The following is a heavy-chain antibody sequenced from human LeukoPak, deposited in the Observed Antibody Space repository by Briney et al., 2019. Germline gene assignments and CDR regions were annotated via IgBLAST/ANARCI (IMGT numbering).Heavy chain of an antibody. D-gene: IGHD5-18*01. CDR1: GGSINSYY. J-gene: IGHJ4*02. Sequence: PSETLSLTCTVSGGSINSYYWSWIRQPPGKGLEWIGYIYYSGSTNYNPSLKSRVTISVDTSKNQFSLKLSSVTAADTAVYYCARGRYSYGFFDYWGQGTLVPVSS. V-gene: IGHV4-59*01. CDR2: IYYSGST. CDR3: ARGRYSYGFFDY.